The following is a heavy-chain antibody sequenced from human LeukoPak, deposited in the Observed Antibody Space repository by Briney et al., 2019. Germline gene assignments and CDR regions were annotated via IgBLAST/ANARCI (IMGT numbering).Heavy chain of an antibody. D-gene: IGHD3-9*01. CDR2: IYYSGST. V-gene: IGHV4-59*01. Sequence: PSETLSLTCTVSGGSISSYYWSWIRQPPGKGLEWIGYIYYSGSTNYNPSFKGRVTISVDTSNNQFSLKLSSVTAADTAVYYCARATGYYKDWGQGTLVTVSS. CDR3: ARATGYYKD. J-gene: IGHJ4*02. CDR1: GGSISSYY.